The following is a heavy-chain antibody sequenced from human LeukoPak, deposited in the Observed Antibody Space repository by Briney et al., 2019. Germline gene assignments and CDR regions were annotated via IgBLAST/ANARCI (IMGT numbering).Heavy chain of an antibody. V-gene: IGHV3-11*01. CDR2: ISSSGSTI. D-gene: IGHD3-10*01. CDR1: GFTFSDYY. J-gene: IGHJ5*02. CDR3: AGSYYGSPPDWFDP. Sequence: GSLRLSCAASGFTFSDYYMSWIRQAPGKGLEWVSYISSSGSTIYYADSVKGRFTISRDNAKNSLYLQMNSLRAEDTAVYYCAGSYYGSPPDWFDPWGQGTLVTVSS.